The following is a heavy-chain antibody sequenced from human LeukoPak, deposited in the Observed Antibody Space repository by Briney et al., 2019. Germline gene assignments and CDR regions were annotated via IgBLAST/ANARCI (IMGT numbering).Heavy chain of an antibody. CDR3: ARLGNYGDNRGGSYY. V-gene: IGHV1-2*02. J-gene: IGHJ4*02. D-gene: IGHD4-17*01. CDR1: GYTFTGYY. Sequence: AAVKLSCKSSGYTFTGYYMHWVRQAPGQGLEWRGWINPNSGGTNYAQKFQGRVTMTRDTSLSTAYMELSRLRSADTAVYYCARLGNYGDNRGGSYYWGQGTLVTVSS. CDR2: INPNSGGT.